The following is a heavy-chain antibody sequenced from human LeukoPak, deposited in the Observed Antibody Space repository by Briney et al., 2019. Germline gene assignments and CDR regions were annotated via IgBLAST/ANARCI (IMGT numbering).Heavy chain of an antibody. CDR3: ARGPLHVVVPADTWFDP. CDR1: GFTFSTYE. J-gene: IGHJ5*02. CDR2: ICSSGSTI. D-gene: IGHD2-2*01. Sequence: PGGCLRLSCAASGFTFSTYEMNWVRQAPGKGLEWVSYICSSGSTIYYADSVKGRFTLSRDNAKNSLYLQMNSLRAEDTAVYYCARGPLHVVVPADTWFDPWGEGTLVTV. V-gene: IGHV3-48*03.